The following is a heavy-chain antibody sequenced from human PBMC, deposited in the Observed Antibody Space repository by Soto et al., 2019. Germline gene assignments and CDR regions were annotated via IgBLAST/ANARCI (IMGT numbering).Heavy chain of an antibody. CDR3: ARGGAPDGFLGYCSSTSCYHRWFDP. Sequence: SVKVSCKASGGTFSSYAISWVRQAPGQGLEWMGGIIPIFGTANYAQKFQGRVTITADESTSTAYMELSSLRSEDTAVYYCARGGAPDGFLGYCSSTSCYHRWFDPWGQGTLVTVSS. D-gene: IGHD2-2*01. CDR2: IIPIFGTA. J-gene: IGHJ5*02. V-gene: IGHV1-69*13. CDR1: GGTFSSYA.